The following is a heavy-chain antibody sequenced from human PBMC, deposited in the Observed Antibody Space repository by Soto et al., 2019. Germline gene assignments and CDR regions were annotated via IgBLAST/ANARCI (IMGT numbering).Heavy chain of an antibody. D-gene: IGHD2-21*02. Sequence: ASETLSLTCTVSGGSIGSYYWSWIRQPPGKGLKWIGYIYYSGSTNYDPSLKSRVTISVDTSKNQFSLKLSSVTAADTAVYYCARLVVVTGIANDWFDPWGQGTLVTVSS. CDR3: ARLVVVTGIANDWFDP. J-gene: IGHJ5*02. CDR1: GGSIGSYY. V-gene: IGHV4-59*08. CDR2: IYYSGST.